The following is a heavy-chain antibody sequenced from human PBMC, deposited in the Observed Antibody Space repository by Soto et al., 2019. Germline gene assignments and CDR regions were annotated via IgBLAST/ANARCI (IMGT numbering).Heavy chain of an antibody. V-gene: IGHV3-30*18. CDR2: ISYDGSNK. CDR1: GFTFSSYG. D-gene: IGHD2-15*01. Sequence: PPGGSLRLSCAASGFTFSSYGMHWVRQAPGKGLEWVAVISYDGSNKYYADSVKGRFTISRDNSKNTLYLQMNSLRAEDTAVYYCAKGTQIVVVVAVYGMDVWGQGTTVTVSS. J-gene: IGHJ6*02. CDR3: AKGTQIVVVVAVYGMDV.